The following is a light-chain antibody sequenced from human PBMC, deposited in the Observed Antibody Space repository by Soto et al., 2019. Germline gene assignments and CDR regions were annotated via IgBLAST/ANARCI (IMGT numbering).Light chain of an antibody. CDR2: GAS. J-gene: IGKJ1*01. CDR3: LQYNSPPLT. Sequence: DIQMTQSPSSLSASVGDRVTITCRASQGIRYALGWYQQKPGTAPKRLIYGASILQNGVPLRFGGSGSGTEFTLTISSLQPEDFATYYCLQYNSPPLTFGQGTKVDIK. V-gene: IGKV1-17*01. CDR1: QGIRYA.